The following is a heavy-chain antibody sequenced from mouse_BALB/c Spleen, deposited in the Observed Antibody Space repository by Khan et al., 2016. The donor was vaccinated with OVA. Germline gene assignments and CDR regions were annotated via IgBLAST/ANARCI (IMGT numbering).Heavy chain of an antibody. J-gene: IGHJ3*01. CDR2: INPSTGYS. CDR1: GYTFTNYW. D-gene: IGHD1-1*01. Sequence: QVQLQQSGAELAKPGASVKMSCKASGYTFTNYWMHWVKQRPGQGLEWIGYINPSTGYSEYNQKFKDKATLTADKSSSTAYIQLISLTSEDSAVYYCANHGSSSAWLTYWGQGTLVTVSA. V-gene: IGHV1-7*01. CDR3: ANHGSSSAWLTY.